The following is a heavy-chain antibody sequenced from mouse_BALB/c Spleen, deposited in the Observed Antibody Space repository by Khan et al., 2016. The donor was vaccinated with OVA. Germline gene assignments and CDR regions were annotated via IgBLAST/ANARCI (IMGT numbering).Heavy chain of an antibody. V-gene: IGHV1S127*01. CDR2: IDPSKSVT. CDR3: ARGGYGSPVAY. Sequence: QVQLKQSGPELVRPGASVKMSCKASGYTFTSFWIHWVTQRPGQGLVWIGMIDPSKSVTRLHQKFKDKATLNVDKSSNTAYLQVSSLTAEDSAVYCCARGGYGSPVAYWGQGTLVTVTA. CDR1: GYTFTSFW. J-gene: IGHJ3*01. D-gene: IGHD1-1*01.